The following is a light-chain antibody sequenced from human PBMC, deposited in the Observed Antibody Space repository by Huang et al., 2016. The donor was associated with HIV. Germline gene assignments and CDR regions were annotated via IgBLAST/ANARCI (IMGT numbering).Light chain of an antibody. V-gene: IGKV2-28*01. J-gene: IGKJ2*01. CDR1: QSLLHSNGYNY. CDR3: MQALQTPYT. CDR2: LGS. Sequence: DIVMTQSPLSLPVTPGEPASISCRSSQSLLHSNGYNYLDWYPQKPGQSPQFLIYLGSNRTSGVPDRFSGSGSGTHFTLKISRVEAEDVGIYYCMQALQTPYTFGQGTKLEIK.